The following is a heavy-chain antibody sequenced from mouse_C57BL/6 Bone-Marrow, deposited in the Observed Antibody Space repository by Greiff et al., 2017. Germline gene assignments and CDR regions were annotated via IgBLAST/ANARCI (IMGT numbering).Heavy chain of an antibody. CDR3: ARTYSRYFDY. Sequence: EVNVVESEGGLVQPGSSMKLSCTASGFTFSDYYMAWVRQVPEKGLEWVANINYDGSSTYYLDSLKSRFIISRDNAKNILYLQMSSLKSEDTATYYCARTYSRYFDYWGQGTTLTVSS. J-gene: IGHJ2*01. CDR1: GFTFSDYY. CDR2: INYDGSST. D-gene: IGHD5-1*01. V-gene: IGHV5-16*01.